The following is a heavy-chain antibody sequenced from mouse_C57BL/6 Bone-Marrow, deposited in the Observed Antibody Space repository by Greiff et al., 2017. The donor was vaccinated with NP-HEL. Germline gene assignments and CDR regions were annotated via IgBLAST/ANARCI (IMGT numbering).Heavy chain of an antibody. J-gene: IGHJ2*01. CDR1: GFSLTSYG. CDR3: ARMIYYSFDY. CDR2: IWRGGST. V-gene: IGHV2-2*01. D-gene: IGHD2-1*01. Sequence: QVQLQQSGPGLVQPSQSLSITCTVSGFSLTSYGVHWVRQSPGKGLEWLGVIWRGGSTDYNAAFISRLSISKDNSKSQVFFKMNSLQADDTAIYYCARMIYYSFDYWGQGTTLTVSS.